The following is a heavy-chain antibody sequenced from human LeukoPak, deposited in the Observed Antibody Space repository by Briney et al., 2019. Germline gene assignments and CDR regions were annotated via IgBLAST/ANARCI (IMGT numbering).Heavy chain of an antibody. V-gene: IGHV3-11*01. J-gene: IGHJ6*02. D-gene: IGHD5-24*01. Sequence: GSLRLSCAASGFSFGDYYMNWIRQAPGKGLEWVSYITDSGSAIYYADSVKGRFTISRDNTKNSLYLQMNRLRAEDTAVYFCARDGQRNYFYGMDVWGQGTTVTVSS. CDR2: ITDSGSAI. CDR3: ARDGQRNYFYGMDV. CDR1: GFSFGDYY.